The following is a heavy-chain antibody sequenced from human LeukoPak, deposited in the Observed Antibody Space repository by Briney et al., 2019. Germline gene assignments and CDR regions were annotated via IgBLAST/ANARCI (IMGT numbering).Heavy chain of an antibody. CDR2: ISWNSGSI. V-gene: IGHV3-9*01. CDR3: AKDSWAYSSGWPHYFDY. CDR1: GFTFDDYA. J-gene: IGHJ4*02. D-gene: IGHD6-19*01. Sequence: PGGSLRLSCAASGFTFDDYAMHWVRQAPGKGLEWVSGISWNSGSIGYADSVKGRFTISRDNAKNSLYLQMNSLRAEDTASYYCAKDSWAYSSGWPHYFDYWGQGTLVTVSS.